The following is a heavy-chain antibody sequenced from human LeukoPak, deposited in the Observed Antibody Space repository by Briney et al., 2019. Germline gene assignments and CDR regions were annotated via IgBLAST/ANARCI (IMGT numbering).Heavy chain of an antibody. Sequence: GGSLRLSCAASGFTFSSYAMHWVRQAAGKGLEWVAVILYDGSNEYYADSVKGRFTISRDNSKNTLYLQMNSLRAEDTAVYYCARVAVAAFDYWGQGTLVTVSS. D-gene: IGHD6-19*01. CDR2: ILYDGSNE. CDR1: GFTFSSYA. V-gene: IGHV3-30-3*01. J-gene: IGHJ4*02. CDR3: ARVAVAAFDY.